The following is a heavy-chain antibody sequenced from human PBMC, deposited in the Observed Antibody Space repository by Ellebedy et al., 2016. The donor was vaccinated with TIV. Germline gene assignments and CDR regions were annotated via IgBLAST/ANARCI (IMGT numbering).Heavy chain of an antibody. CDR1: GFTFSSYA. Sequence: GESLKISCAASGFTFSSYAMHWVRQAPGKGLEWVTVISYDGGDEYYADSVKGRFTISRDNSKNTVYLQMNSLRAEDTAVYYCASEVGGGPFDYWGQGTLVTVSS. V-gene: IGHV3-30*14. D-gene: IGHD1-26*01. J-gene: IGHJ4*02. CDR3: ASEVGGGPFDY. CDR2: ISYDGGDE.